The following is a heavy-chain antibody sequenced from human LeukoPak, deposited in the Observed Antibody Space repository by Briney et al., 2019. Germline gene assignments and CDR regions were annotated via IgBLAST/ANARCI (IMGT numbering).Heavy chain of an antibody. J-gene: IGHJ4*02. CDR2: IYTSGST. V-gene: IGHV4-61*02. Sequence: SETLSLTCTVSGGSISSGSYYWSWIRQPAGKGLEWIGRIYTSGSTNYNPSLKSRVTISVDTSENQFSLKLSSVTAADTAVYYCARDPNYYDSSGYGLWGQGTLVTVSS. CDR3: ARDPNYYDSSGYGL. CDR1: GGSISSGSYY. D-gene: IGHD3-22*01.